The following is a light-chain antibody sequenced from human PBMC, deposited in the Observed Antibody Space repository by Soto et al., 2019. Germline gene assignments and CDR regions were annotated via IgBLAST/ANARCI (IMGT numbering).Light chain of an antibody. V-gene: IGKV3-11*01. CDR3: QQRSNWLT. J-gene: IGKJ4*01. CDR2: ETS. CDR1: QSVSSY. Sequence: EIVLTQSPATLSLSPRERATHSCRASQSVSSYVAWYQQKPGQAPRLVIYETSNRATGIPARFSGRGSGTDFTLSISSLEPEDFALYYCQQRSNWLTFGGGTKVEIK.